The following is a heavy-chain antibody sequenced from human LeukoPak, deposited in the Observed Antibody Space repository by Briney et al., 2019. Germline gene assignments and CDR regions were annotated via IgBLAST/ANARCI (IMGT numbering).Heavy chain of an antibody. CDR2: IIPIFGTA. Sequence: SVKVSCKASGYTFTSYDINWVRQAPGQGLEWMGGIIPIFGTANYAQKFQGRVTITADESTSTAYMELSSLRSEDTAVYYCATAYGSGSYGYNWFDPWGQGTLVTVSS. J-gene: IGHJ5*02. CDR1: GYTFTSYD. CDR3: ATAYGSGSYGYNWFDP. V-gene: IGHV1-69*13. D-gene: IGHD3-10*01.